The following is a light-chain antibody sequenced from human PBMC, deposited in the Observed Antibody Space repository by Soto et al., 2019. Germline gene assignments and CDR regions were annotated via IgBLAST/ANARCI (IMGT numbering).Light chain of an antibody. J-gene: IGLJ3*02. Sequence: QSALTQPASVSGSPGQSITISCTGSSGDVGHYNYVSWYQQHPGKAPKLMIYDVSNRPSGVSNRFSGSKSGNTASLIISGLQAEDEADYYCSSYTSSSTWVIGGGTKLTVL. V-gene: IGLV2-14*03. CDR3: SSYTSSSTWV. CDR1: SGDVGHYNY. CDR2: DVS.